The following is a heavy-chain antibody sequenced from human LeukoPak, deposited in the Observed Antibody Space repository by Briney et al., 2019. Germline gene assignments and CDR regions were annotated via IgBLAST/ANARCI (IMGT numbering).Heavy chain of an antibody. CDR2: IYYSGST. CDR3: ASNIVVVPYYYYYMDV. D-gene: IGHD2-2*01. Sequence: PSETLSLTYTVSGGSISSGDYYWSWIRQPPGKGLEWIGYIYYSGSTYYNPSLKSRVTISVDTSKNQFSLKLSSVTAADTAVYYCASNIVVVPYYYYYMDVWGKGTTVTVSS. CDR1: GGSISSGDYY. V-gene: IGHV4-30-4*08. J-gene: IGHJ6*03.